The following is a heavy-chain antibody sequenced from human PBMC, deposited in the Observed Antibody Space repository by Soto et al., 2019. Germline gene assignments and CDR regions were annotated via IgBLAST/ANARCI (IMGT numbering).Heavy chain of an antibody. V-gene: IGHV4-34*01. CDR1: GGSFSGYY. D-gene: IGHD3-22*01. CDR2: INHSGST. CDR3: ARRSTYYYDSSGYLDYFDY. Sequence: QVQLQQWGAGLLQPSETLSLTCAVYGGSFSGYYWSWIRQPPGKGLEWIGEINHSGSTNCNPSLKSRVTISVDTSKNQFSLKLSSVTAADTAVYYCARRSTYYYDSSGYLDYFDYWGQGTLVTVSS. J-gene: IGHJ4*02.